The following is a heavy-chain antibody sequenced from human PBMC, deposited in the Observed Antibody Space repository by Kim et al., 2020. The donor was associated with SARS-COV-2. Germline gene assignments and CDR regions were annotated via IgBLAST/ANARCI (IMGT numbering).Heavy chain of an antibody. CDR2: INPSGGST. D-gene: IGHD5-12*01. Sequence: ASVKVSCKASGYTFTSYYMHWVRQAPGQGLEWMGIINPSGGSTSYAQKFQGRVTMTRDTSTSTVYMELSSLRSEDTAVYYCARDRGSGYDLKVEYFDYWGQGTLVTVSS. CDR1: GYTFTSYY. V-gene: IGHV1-46*01. CDR3: ARDRGSGYDLKVEYFDY. J-gene: IGHJ4*02.